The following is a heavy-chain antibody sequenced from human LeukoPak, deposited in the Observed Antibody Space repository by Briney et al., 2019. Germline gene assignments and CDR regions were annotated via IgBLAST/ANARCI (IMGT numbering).Heavy chain of an antibody. CDR1: GGSFSGYY. J-gene: IGHJ3*02. V-gene: IGHV4-34*01. Sequence: SETLSLTCAVYGGSFSGYYWSWIRQPPGKGLEWIGEINHSGSTNYNPSLKSRVTISVDTSKNQFSLKLSSVTAADTAVYYCARRSRVLRYFDWLLPNDAFDIWGQGTMVTASS. D-gene: IGHD3-9*01. CDR3: ARRSRVLRYFDWLLPNDAFDI. CDR2: INHSGST.